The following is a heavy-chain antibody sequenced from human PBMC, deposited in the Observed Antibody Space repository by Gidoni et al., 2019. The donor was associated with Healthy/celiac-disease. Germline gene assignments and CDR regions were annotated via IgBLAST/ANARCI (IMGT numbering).Heavy chain of an antibody. V-gene: IGHV3-21*01. CDR3: ARVRGSSCSSTSCYLRILNYYGMDV. Sequence: EVQLVESGGGLVKPGGSLRLSCAASGFTFSSYSMNWVRQAPGKGLEWVSSISSSSSYIYYADSVKGRFTISRDNAKNSLYLQMNSLRAEDTAVYYCARVRGSSCSSTSCYLRILNYYGMDVWGQGTTVTVSS. CDR2: ISSSSSYI. CDR1: GFTFSSYS. D-gene: IGHD2-2*01. J-gene: IGHJ6*02.